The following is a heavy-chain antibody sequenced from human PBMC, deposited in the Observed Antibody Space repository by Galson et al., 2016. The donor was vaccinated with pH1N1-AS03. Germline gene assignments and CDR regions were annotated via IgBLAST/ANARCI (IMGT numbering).Heavy chain of an antibody. CDR2: IGTSSTYI. V-gene: IGHV3-21*01. D-gene: IGHD1-7*01. CDR3: ARDRGWNYGGLDL. CDR1: GFTFSSYA. J-gene: IGHJ5*02. Sequence: SLRLSCAASGFTFSSYAMHWVRQAPGKGLEWVSFIGTSSTYIYYADSVKGRFTVSRDNMKKSLYLQLNSLRAEDTGIYYCARDRGWNYGGLDLWGQGTLVTVSS.